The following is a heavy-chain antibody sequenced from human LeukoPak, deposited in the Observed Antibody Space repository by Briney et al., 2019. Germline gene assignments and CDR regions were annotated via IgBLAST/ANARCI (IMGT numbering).Heavy chain of an antibody. CDR2: VYSSGST. D-gene: IGHD4-23*01. CDR1: GGSISGYY. Sequence: SETLSLTCTVSGGSISGYYWSWIRQSPGKGLEWIAYVYSSGSTNYNPSLYSRVTISLDTSKNQFSLKLSSLTAADTAVYFCARSGTRSGGAFDIWGQGTMVTVSS. V-gene: IGHV4-59*08. CDR3: ARSGTRSGGAFDI. J-gene: IGHJ3*02.